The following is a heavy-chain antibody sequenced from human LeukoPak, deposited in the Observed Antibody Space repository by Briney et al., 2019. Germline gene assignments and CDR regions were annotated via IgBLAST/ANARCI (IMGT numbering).Heavy chain of an antibody. Sequence: GGSLRLSCAASGFTFSDSYMTWIRQAPGKGLELLSYISGSSSDVNYIDSVRGRFTISRDNAKNSLYLQMNSLRAEDTAVYYCAELGITMIGGVWGKGTTVTISS. J-gene: IGHJ6*04. CDR1: GFTFSDSY. CDR3: AELGITMIGGV. CDR2: ISGSSSDV. V-gene: IGHV3-11*06. D-gene: IGHD3-10*02.